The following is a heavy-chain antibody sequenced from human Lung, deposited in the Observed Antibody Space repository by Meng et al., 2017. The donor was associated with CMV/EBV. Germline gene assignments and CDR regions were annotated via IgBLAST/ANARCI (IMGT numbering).Heavy chain of an antibody. D-gene: IGHD1-1*01. J-gene: IGHJ3*02. Sequence: SEPLSLXCTVSGASISSNYWSWSRRPPGKGLEYIGSISYTGYIEYNPSLKGRVTISLDTSKNHFSLKLTSVTAADTAMYYCAGPDDMGSSPHDPFDMWGQGTMVTVSS. CDR3: AGPDDMGSSPHDPFDM. V-gene: IGHV4-59*01. CDR1: GASISSNY. CDR2: ISYTGYI.